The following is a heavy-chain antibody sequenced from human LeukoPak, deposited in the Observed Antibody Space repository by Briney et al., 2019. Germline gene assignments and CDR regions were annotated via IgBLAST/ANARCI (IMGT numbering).Heavy chain of an antibody. Sequence: SETLSLTCNVSGDSITNGDYYWTWIRQSQGEGLEWLGYIYHSGSTLYLPSLESRLSLSVDTSKNQFSLTLTSVTAADSAVFYCARGVRGRKWYYFDSWGRGTLVTVSS. CDR1: GDSITNGDYY. CDR3: ARGVRGRKWYYFDS. CDR2: IYHSGST. J-gene: IGHJ4*02. D-gene: IGHD2-15*01. V-gene: IGHV4-30-4*01.